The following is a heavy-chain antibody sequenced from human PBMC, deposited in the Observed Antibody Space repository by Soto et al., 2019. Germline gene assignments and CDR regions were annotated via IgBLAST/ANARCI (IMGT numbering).Heavy chain of an antibody. J-gene: IGHJ4*02. CDR1: GDTFNFYS. CDR3: ASSYGSGYRAFDY. CDR2: VNPIVSMS. D-gene: IGHD3-10*01. Sequence: QVQLVQSGAEVKRPGSSVKVSCKASGDTFNFYSINWVRQAPGLGLEWMGRVNPIVSMSNYAQKFQGRVTMTADKSKSTAYMELSSRSSEDTAIYYCASSYGSGYRAFDYWGQGALVTVSS. V-gene: IGHV1-69*02.